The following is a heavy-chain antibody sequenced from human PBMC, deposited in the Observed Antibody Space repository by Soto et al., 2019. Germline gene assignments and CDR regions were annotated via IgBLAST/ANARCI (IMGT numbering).Heavy chain of an antibody. Sequence: PGGSLRLSCAASGFTFSSYAMSWVRQAPGKGLEWVSAISGSGGSTYYADSVKGRFTISRDNSKNTLYLQMNSLRAEDTAVYYCAISGAAGPRFDYWGQGTLVTVSS. CDR1: GFTFSSYA. CDR3: AISGAAGPRFDY. J-gene: IGHJ4*02. D-gene: IGHD6-13*01. CDR2: ISGSGGST. V-gene: IGHV3-23*01.